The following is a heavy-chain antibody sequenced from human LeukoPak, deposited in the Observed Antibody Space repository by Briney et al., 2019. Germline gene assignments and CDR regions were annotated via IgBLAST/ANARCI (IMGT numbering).Heavy chain of an antibody. D-gene: IGHD4-17*01. Sequence: PSETLSLTCAVSGYSISSGYYWGWIRPPPGQGLEWIGSIYHSGSTYYNPSLKSRVTISVDTSKNQFSLKQSSVTAADTTVYYCARNDYGLLDYWGQGALVTVSS. V-gene: IGHV4-38-2*01. CDR1: GYSISSGYY. CDR3: ARNDYGLLDY. CDR2: IYHSGST. J-gene: IGHJ4*02.